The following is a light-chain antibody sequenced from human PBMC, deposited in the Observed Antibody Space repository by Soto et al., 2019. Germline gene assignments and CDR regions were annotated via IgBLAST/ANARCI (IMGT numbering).Light chain of an antibody. CDR1: QSVSSS. V-gene: IGKV3-11*01. J-gene: IGKJ5*01. Sequence: EIELTQSPATLSLSPGERATLSCRASQSVSSSLAWYQQKHGQAPRLLISDTSHRATGIPARFSGRGSGTDFTLTISSLEPEDFAVYYCQQRSDWRITFGQGTRLEIK. CDR2: DTS. CDR3: QQRSDWRIT.